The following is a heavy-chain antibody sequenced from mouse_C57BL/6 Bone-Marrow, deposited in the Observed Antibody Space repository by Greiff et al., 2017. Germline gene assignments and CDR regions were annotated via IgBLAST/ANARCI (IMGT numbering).Heavy chain of an antibody. CDR2: IDPEDGET. J-gene: IGHJ3*01. D-gene: IGHD1-1*01. Sequence: EVKLVESGAELVKPGASVKLSCTASGFNIKDYSMHWVKQRTEQGLEWIGRIDPEDGETKYAPKFQGTATITVDTSSNTAYLQLSSLTAEDTAVYYCAGYGSSFFAYWGQGTLVTVSA. V-gene: IGHV14-2*01. CDR3: AGYGSSFFAY. CDR1: GFNIKDYS.